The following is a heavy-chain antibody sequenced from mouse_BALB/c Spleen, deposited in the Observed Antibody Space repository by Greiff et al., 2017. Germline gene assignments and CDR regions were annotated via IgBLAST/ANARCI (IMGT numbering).Heavy chain of an antibody. CDR2: ISSGSSTI. CDR3: ARAGPLERSYAMDY. Sequence: EVMLVESGGGLVQPGGSRKLSCAASGFTFSSFGMHWVRQAPEKGLEWVAYISSGSSTIYYADTVKGRFTISRDNPKNTLFLQMTSLRSEDTAMYYCARAGPLERSYAMDYWGQGTSDTVSS. D-gene: IGHD1-1*01. J-gene: IGHJ4*01. CDR1: GFTFSSFG. V-gene: IGHV5-17*02.